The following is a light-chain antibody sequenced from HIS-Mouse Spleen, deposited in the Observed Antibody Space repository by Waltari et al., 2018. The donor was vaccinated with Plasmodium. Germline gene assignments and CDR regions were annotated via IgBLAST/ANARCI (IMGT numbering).Light chain of an antibody. J-gene: IGKJ3*01. CDR1: QSVSSN. CDR3: QQYNNWSFT. V-gene: IGKV3-15*01. CDR2: GAS. Sequence: EIVMTQSPATLSVSQGERATLSCRASQSVSSNLAWYQQKPGRAPRLLIYGASTRATCIPSRFSGSGSGTEFTITISSLQSEDFAVYYCQQYNNWSFTFGPGTKVDIK.